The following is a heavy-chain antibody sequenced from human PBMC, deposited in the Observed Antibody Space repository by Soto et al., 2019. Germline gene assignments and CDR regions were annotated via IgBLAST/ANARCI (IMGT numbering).Heavy chain of an antibody. Sequence: GGSLRLSCAASGFTFSSYSMNWVRQAPGKGLEWVSSISSSSSYIYYADSVKGRFTISRDNSKNTLYLQMNSLRTEDTAVYYCARRGPGTYFDYWGQGTLVTVSS. V-gene: IGHV3-21*04. CDR2: ISSSSSYI. CDR1: GFTFSSYS. CDR3: ARRGPGTYFDY. J-gene: IGHJ4*02. D-gene: IGHD6-13*01.